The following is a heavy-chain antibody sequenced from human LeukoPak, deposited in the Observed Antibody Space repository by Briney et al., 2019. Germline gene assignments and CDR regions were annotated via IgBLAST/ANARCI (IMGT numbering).Heavy chain of an antibody. J-gene: IGHJ4*02. D-gene: IGHD6-13*01. CDR1: WVSFRVLF. CDR2: INQTGRT. CDR3: ASSSSWYGYYFDY. Sequence: AETLSLMCAVYWVSFRVLFWLGLPQPRGKGLVGCGKINQTGRTNYNPSLKSRVNISVDTSKNQFSLKLRPLTAADTAVYYCASSSSWYGYYFDYWGQGTLVTVSS. V-gene: IGHV4-34*01.